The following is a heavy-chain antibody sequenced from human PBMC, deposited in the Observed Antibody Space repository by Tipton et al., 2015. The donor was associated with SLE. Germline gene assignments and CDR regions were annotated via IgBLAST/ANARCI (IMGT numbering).Heavy chain of an antibody. CDR1: GFTFGNFA. Sequence: SLRLSCAASGFTFGNFAMHWVRQAPGKGLEWVAVISYDGTEKYYADSVKGRFTISRDYSRNTLYLQMNSLRSEDTAVYYCTKADYGDYVPFDYWGQGTLVTVSS. CDR2: ISYDGTEK. CDR3: TKADYGDYVPFDY. V-gene: IGHV3-30*04. D-gene: IGHD4-17*01. J-gene: IGHJ4*02.